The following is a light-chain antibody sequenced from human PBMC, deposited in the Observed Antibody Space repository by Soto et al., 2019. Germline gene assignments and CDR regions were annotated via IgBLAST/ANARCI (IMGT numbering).Light chain of an antibody. J-gene: IGKJ2*01. CDR2: GAS. CDR1: QSVNNN. V-gene: IGKV3-15*01. CDR3: QQYNNWPPDT. Sequence: EIILTQSPASLSVSPGERATLSCRASQSVNNNLAWYQQKRGQAPRLLIYGASTRATGIPGRFRGSGSGTEFTLTSTSLQSEHFAVYFCQQYNNWPPDTFGQGTKLEIK.